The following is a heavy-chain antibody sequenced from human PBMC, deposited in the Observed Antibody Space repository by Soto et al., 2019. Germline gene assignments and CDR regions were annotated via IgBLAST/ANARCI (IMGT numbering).Heavy chain of an antibody. Sequence: QVQLVQSGAEVKKPGASVKVSCKASGYTFTSYGISWVRQAPGQGLEWMGWISAYNGNTNYAQKLQGRVTMTTDTSTSTAYMELRSLRSDDTAVYYCARDRAFPYPGYSGARFDYWGQGTLVTFSS. CDR1: GYTFTSYG. CDR3: ARDRAFPYPGYSGARFDY. V-gene: IGHV1-18*01. D-gene: IGHD5-12*01. CDR2: ISAYNGNT. J-gene: IGHJ4*02.